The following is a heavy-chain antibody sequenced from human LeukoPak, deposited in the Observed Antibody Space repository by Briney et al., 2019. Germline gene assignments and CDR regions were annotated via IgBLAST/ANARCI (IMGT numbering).Heavy chain of an antibody. J-gene: IGHJ4*02. CDR1: GGSISSYY. Sequence: SETLSLTCTVSGGSISSYYWGWIRQPPGKGLEWIGSIYYSGSTYYNPSLKSRVTISVDTSKNQFSLKLSSVTAADTAVYYCARHPPAVGGGGDYWGQGTLVTVSS. CDR2: IYYSGST. V-gene: IGHV4-39*01. CDR3: ARHPPAVGGGGDY. D-gene: IGHD3-16*01.